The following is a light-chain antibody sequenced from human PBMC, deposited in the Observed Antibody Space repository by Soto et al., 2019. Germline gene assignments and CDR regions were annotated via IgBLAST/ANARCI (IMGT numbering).Light chain of an antibody. Sequence: QSVLTQPPSVSGAPGQRLTISCAGTSSNIGAGFDVHWYQQLPGTAPKLLIYANDDRPSGVPDRFSGSKSGTSASLAITGLQAEDEADYYCQSFDSSLSAWVFGGGTKVTVL. V-gene: IGLV1-40*01. J-gene: IGLJ3*02. CDR1: SSNIGAGFD. CDR3: QSFDSSLSAWV. CDR2: AND.